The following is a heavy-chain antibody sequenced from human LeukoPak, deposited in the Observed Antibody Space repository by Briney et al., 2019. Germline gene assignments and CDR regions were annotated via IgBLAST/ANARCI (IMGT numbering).Heavy chain of an antibody. CDR1: GFTFSSYS. CDR3: ARYPYSYGYPPDY. Sequence: PGGSLRLSCAASGFTFSSYSMNWVRQAPGKGLEWVSSISSSSSYIYYADSVKGRFTISRDNAKNSLYLQMYSLRAEDTAVYYCARYPYSYGYPPDYWGQGTLVTVSS. CDR2: ISSSSSYI. J-gene: IGHJ4*02. D-gene: IGHD5-18*01. V-gene: IGHV3-21*01.